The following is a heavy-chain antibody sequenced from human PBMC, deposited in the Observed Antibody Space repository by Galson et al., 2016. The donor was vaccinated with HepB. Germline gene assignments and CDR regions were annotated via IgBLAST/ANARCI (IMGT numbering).Heavy chain of an antibody. V-gene: IGHV2-5*02. CDR2: ISWDDDK. J-gene: IGHJ4*01. D-gene: IGHD2/OR15-2a*01. CDR1: GFSFTTIGVG. CDR3: AHRKRRLSVGENIFFDY. Sequence: PALVKPTQTLTLTCTFSGFSFTTIGVGVGWIRQPPGKTLEWLALISWDDDKSYSPSLKTRLTITKDTSKSQVVLTMTDLDPKDTATYFCAHRKRRLSVGENIFFDYGGLGSLVTASS.